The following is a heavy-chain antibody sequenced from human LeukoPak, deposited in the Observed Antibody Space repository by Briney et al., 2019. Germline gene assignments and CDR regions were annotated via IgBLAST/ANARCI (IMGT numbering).Heavy chain of an antibody. CDR3: WELGGGYYPPVVFAY. J-gene: IGHJ4*02. V-gene: IGHV3-23*01. Sequence: GGSLRLSCAASGFTFSSYAMSWVRQAPGKGLEWVSAISGSGGSTYFADSVKGRFTISRDNSKNTLFLQMNSLRTEDMAVYYWWELGGGYYPPVVFAYWGQGTLVTVSS. CDR1: GFTFSSYA. CDR2: ISGSGGST. D-gene: IGHD3-3*01.